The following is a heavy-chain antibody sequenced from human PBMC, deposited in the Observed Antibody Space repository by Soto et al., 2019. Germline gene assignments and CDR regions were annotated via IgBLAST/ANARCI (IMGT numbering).Heavy chain of an antibody. V-gene: IGHV3-23*01. Sequence: GSLRLSCAASGFTFSSYAMSWVRQAPGKGLEWVSAISGSGGSTYYADSVKGRFTISRDNSKNTLYLQMNSLRAEDTAVYYCAKTGRGIVLRYYGMDVWGQGTTVTVSS. CDR2: ISGSGGST. J-gene: IGHJ6*02. CDR1: GFTFSSYA. CDR3: AKTGRGIVLRYYGMDV. D-gene: IGHD2-8*01.